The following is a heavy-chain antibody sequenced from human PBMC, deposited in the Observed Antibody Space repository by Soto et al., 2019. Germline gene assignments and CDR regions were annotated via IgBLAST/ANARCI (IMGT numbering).Heavy chain of an antibody. CDR2: INHSGTT. CDR3: ARVTWGDNLLTFSLCGMDV. D-gene: IGHD2-21*02. CDR1: GGSFSGYY. Sequence: QVQLQQWGAGLLKPSETLSLTCAVYGGSFSGYYWSWIRLPPGKGLHWIGEINHSGTTNYNPSLKGRVTISVDTSKNHFSLKLNSVDAADTAVFYCARVTWGDNLLTFSLCGMDVWGQGTTVTVSS. J-gene: IGHJ6*02. V-gene: IGHV4-34*02.